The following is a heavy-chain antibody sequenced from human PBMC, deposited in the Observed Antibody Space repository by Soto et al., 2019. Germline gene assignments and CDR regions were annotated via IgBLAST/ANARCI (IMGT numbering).Heavy chain of an antibody. D-gene: IGHD2-2*01. CDR1: GGTFSSYA. V-gene: IGHV1-69*13. CDR3: ARVEQIVVVPATQYYYYGMDV. Sequence: ASVKVSCKASGGTFSSYAISWVRQAPGQGLEWMGGIIPIFGTANYAQKFQGRVTITADESTSTAYMELSSLRSEDTAVYYCARVEQIVVVPATQYYYYGMDVWGQGTTVTVSS. J-gene: IGHJ6*02. CDR2: IIPIFGTA.